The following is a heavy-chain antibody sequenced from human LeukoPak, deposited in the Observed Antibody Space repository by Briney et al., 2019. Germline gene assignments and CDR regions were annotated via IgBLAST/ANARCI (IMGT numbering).Heavy chain of an antibody. Sequence: PSETLSLTCAVYGGSSSGYYWSWIRQPPGKGLEWIGEIGHSGSANYNPSLKSRVTISLDTSNSQFSLKLSSVTGADTAVYYCARAKQGGWFDPWGQGTLVTVSS. CDR1: GGSSSGYY. CDR3: ARAKQGGWFDP. J-gene: IGHJ5*02. V-gene: IGHV4-34*01. CDR2: IGHSGSA. D-gene: IGHD1/OR15-1a*01.